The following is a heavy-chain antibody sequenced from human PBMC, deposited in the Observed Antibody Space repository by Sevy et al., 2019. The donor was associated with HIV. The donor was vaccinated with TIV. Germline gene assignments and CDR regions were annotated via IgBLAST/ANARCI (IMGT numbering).Heavy chain of an antibody. Sequence: GGSLRLSCAASGFTFTLYAIHWVRQAPGKGLEWVALISYSGTNKYYADSVKGRFTISRDDSKNTAYLQMNNLGTDDTAVYSCASVAVEYCTDDCYHRFDYWGQGTQVTVSS. V-gene: IGHV3-30-3*01. CDR2: ISYSGTNK. D-gene: IGHD2-21*02. J-gene: IGHJ4*02. CDR1: GFTFTLYA. CDR3: ASVAVEYCTDDCYHRFDY.